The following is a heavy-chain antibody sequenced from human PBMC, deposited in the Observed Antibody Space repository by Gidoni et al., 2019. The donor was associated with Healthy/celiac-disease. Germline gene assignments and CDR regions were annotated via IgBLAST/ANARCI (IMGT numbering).Heavy chain of an antibody. CDR3: ARLMRSESRYGSGSYYSFDY. CDR2: IYYSGST. CDR1: GGSISSSSYY. J-gene: IGHJ4*02. Sequence: QLQLQESGPGLVKPSETLSLTCTVSGGSISSSSYYWGWIRQPPGKGLEWIGSIYYSGSTYYNPSLKSRVTISVDTSKNQFSLKLSSVTAADTAVYYCARLMRSESRYGSGSYYSFDYWGQGTLVTVSS. V-gene: IGHV4-39*01. D-gene: IGHD3-10*01.